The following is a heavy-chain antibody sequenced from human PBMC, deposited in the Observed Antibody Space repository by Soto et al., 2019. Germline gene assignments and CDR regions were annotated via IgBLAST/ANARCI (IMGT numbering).Heavy chain of an antibody. J-gene: IGHJ4*02. D-gene: IGHD1-1*01. V-gene: IGHV3-74*01. Sequence: VQLVESGGGLVQPGGSLRLSCAASGFTFRGYWMPWVRQAPGKGLVWVSRIKNDGSETDYADSVKGRFTISRDNAKNTLYLHMNSLRAEDTAVYFGAKEDELERLNWGQGTLVTVSS. CDR1: GFTFRGYW. CDR2: IKNDGSET. CDR3: AKEDELERLN.